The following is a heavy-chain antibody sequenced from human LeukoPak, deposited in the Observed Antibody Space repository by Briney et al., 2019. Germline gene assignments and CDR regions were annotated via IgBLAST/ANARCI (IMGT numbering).Heavy chain of an antibody. CDR3: ARGPFFSAGGSDARFDY. Sequence: SETLSLTCAVYGGSFSGYYWSWIRQPPGKGLEWIGEINHSGSTNYNPSLKSRVTISVDTSKNQFSLKLSSVTAADTAVYYCARGPFFSAGGSDARFDYWGQGTLVTVSS. J-gene: IGHJ4*02. CDR2: INHSGST. CDR1: GGSFSGYY. V-gene: IGHV4-34*01. D-gene: IGHD1-26*01.